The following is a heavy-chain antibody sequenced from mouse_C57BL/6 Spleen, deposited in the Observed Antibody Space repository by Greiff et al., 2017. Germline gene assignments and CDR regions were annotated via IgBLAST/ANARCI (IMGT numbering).Heavy chain of an antibody. CDR1: GYTFTRYW. Sequence: QVQLQQPGAELVKPGASVKMSCKASGYTFTRYWITWVKQRPGQGLEWIGDIYPGSGSTNYNAKFKSKATLTVDTSSSTAYMQLSSLTSEDSAVYYCARRPYYGNYWYVDVWGTGTTVTVSS. CDR2: IYPGSGST. CDR3: ARRPYYGNYWYVDV. J-gene: IGHJ1*03. D-gene: IGHD2-10*01. V-gene: IGHV1-55*01.